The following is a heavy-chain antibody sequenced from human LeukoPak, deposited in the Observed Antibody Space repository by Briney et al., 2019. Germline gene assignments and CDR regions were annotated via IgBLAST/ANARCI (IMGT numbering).Heavy chain of an antibody. J-gene: IGHJ6*04. D-gene: IGHD3-22*01. Sequence: ASVKVSCKASGYTFTSYGLTWVRQTPGQGLEWMGWISGHNGHANYAQKLQDRVTMTTDTTTSTAYLELTSLRSDDTAVYYCARDANYYDTSGYLMDVWGKGTTVTVSS. CDR2: ISGHNGHA. CDR3: ARDANYYDTSGYLMDV. V-gene: IGHV1-18*01. CDR1: GYTFTSYG.